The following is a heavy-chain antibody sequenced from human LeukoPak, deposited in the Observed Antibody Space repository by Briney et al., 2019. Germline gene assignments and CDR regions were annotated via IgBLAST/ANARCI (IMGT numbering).Heavy chain of an antibody. CDR2: TYTSGST. J-gene: IGHJ5*02. D-gene: IGHD3-22*01. V-gene: IGHV4-4*07. CDR3: ARDLGVERDYFDDIDNYSGGENH. CDR1: GGSISSYY. Sequence: SETLSLTCTVSGGSISSYYWSWIRQPAGKGLEWIGRTYTSGSTNYNPSLKSRVTMSVDTSKNQFSLKLSSVTAADTAVYYCARDLGVERDYFDDIDNYSGGENHWGQGTLVTVSS.